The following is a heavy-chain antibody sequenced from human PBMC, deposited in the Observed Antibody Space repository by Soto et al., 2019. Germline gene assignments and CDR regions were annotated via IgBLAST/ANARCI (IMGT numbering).Heavy chain of an antibody. CDR1: GFSLSTLGTC. D-gene: IGHD2-21*01. CDR2: INWDNNE. CDR3: ARIPHYSDSYYMDY. Sequence: TGPKMVNPKQTLTMTCPFSGFSLSTLGTCVTWIRQPPGKALEWLALINWDNNEYYTTSLKTRLTISRDTSKNQVVLTMTNVDPVDTATYYCARIPHYSDSYYMDYWGQGTLVTVSS. J-gene: IGHJ4*02. V-gene: IGHV2-70*01.